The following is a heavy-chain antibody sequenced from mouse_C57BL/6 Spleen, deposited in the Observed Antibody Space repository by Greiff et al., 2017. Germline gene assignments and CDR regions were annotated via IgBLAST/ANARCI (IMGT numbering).Heavy chain of an antibody. V-gene: IGHV1-9*01. CDR2: ILPGSGST. D-gene: IGHD2-2*01. CDR1: GYTFTGYW. Sequence: VQLQQSGAELMKPGASVKLSCKATGYTFTGYWIEWVKQRPGHGLEWIGEILPGSGSTNYNEKFKGKATFTADPSSNTAYMQLSSLTTEDSAIDYCARSRVTTPYRYFEVWGTGTTVTVSS. CDR3: ARSRVTTPYRYFEV. J-gene: IGHJ1*03.